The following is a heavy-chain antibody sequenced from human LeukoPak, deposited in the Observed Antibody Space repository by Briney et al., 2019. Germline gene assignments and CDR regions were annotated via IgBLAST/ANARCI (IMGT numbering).Heavy chain of an antibody. D-gene: IGHD3-3*01. CDR2: IKQDGSEK. CDR1: GFTFSSYW. CDR3: ARGYEFWSGYYLY. J-gene: IGHJ4*02. V-gene: IGHV3-7*04. Sequence: PGGSLRLSCAASGFTFSSYWMSWVRQAPGKGLEWVANIKQDGSEKYYVDSVKGRFTISRDNAKNSLYLQMNSLRAEDTAVYYCARGYEFWSGYYLYWGQGTLVTVSS.